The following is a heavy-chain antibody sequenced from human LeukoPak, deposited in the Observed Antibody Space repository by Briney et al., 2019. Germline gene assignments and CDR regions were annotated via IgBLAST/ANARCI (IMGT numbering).Heavy chain of an antibody. D-gene: IGHD3-9*01. J-gene: IGHJ4*02. Sequence: GGSLRLSCAASGFTFSSYGMHWVRQAPGKGLEWVAFIRYDGSNKYYADSVKSRFTISRDNSKNTLYLQMNSLRAEDTAVYYCARSRYFDWLTYYFDYWGQGTLVTVSS. CDR2: IRYDGSNK. CDR1: GFTFSSYG. CDR3: ARSRYFDWLTYYFDY. V-gene: IGHV3-30*02.